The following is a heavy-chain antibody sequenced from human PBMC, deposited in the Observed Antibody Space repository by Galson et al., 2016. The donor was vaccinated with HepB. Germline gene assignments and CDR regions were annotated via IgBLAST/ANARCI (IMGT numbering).Heavy chain of an antibody. CDR2: IHHSGST. V-gene: IGHV4-4*02. CDR1: GVSIGSSNW. CDR3: ARSPKYALPI. Sequence: SETLSLTCAVSGVSIGSSNWWSWVRQPPGKGLEWIGEIHHSGSTNYNPSLKSRVTISVDKTKKRFSLRLSSVTAADTAVYYCARSPKYALPIWGQGTMVTVSS. D-gene: IGHD2-8*01. J-gene: IGHJ3*01.